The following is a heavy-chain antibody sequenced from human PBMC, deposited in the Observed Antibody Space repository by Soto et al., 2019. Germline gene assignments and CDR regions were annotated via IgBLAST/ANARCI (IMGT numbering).Heavy chain of an antibody. J-gene: IGHJ4*02. CDR1: GFTFDDYA. CDR2: ISWNSGNI. V-gene: IGHV3-9*01. Sequence: EVQLEESGGALVQPGRSLRLSCAASGFTFDDYAMYWVRQVLGKGLEWVSSISWNSGNIGYADSVKGRFTTSRDNAENSLYLQMNSLRPEETALYYCVRRKGGYSHGTPFDNWDPGTLVTVSS. D-gene: IGHD5-18*01. CDR3: VRRKGGYSHGTPFDN.